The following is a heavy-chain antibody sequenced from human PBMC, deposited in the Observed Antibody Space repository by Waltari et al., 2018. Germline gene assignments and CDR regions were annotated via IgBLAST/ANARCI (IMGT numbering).Heavy chain of an antibody. V-gene: IGHV3-23*04. Sequence: EVQLVESGGGLVQPGGSLRLSCAASGFTFSSYAMSWVRQAPGKGLEWFSAISGSGGSTYYADSVKGRFTISRDNSKNTLYLQMNSLRAEDTAVYYCAKDLKKTSITIFGVVIIAGPRQGGMDVWGQGTTVTVSS. J-gene: IGHJ6*02. CDR3: AKDLKKTSITIFGVVIIAGPRQGGMDV. CDR1: GFTFSSYA. CDR2: ISGSGGST. D-gene: IGHD3-3*01.